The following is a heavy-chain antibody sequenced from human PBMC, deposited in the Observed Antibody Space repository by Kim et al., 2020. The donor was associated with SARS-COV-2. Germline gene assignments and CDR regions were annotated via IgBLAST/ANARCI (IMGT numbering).Heavy chain of an antibody. CDR1: GGTFSSYA. Sequence: SVKVSCKASGGTFSSYAISWVRQAPGQGLEWMGGIIPIFGTANYAQKFQGRVTITADESTSTAYMELSSLRSEDTAVYYCALLTGLRFTEYYFDYWGQGTLVTVSS. J-gene: IGHJ4*02. V-gene: IGHV1-69*13. D-gene: IGHD5-12*01. CDR3: ALLTGLRFTEYYFDY. CDR2: IIPIFGTA.